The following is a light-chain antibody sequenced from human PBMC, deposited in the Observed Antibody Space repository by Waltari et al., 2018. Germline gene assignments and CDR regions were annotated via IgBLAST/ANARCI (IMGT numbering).Light chain of an antibody. CDR1: QSVLYSSNNKNY. CDR3: QQYYSTPPT. Sequence: DIVMTQSPDSLAVSLGERATINCKSSQSVLYSSNNKNYLAWFQKKPGQPPKLHLYWASTRESGVPDRFSGSGSGTDFTLTISTLQAEDVAVYYCQQYYSTPPTFGQGTKVEIK. CDR2: WAS. V-gene: IGKV4-1*01. J-gene: IGKJ1*01.